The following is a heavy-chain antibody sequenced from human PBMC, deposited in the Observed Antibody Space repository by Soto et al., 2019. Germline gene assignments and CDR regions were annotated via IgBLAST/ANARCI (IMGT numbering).Heavy chain of an antibody. CDR1: GYTFTGYY. D-gene: IGHD3-3*01. V-gene: IGHV1-2*04. Sequence: ASVKVSCKASGYTFTGYYMHWVRQAPGQGLEWMGWINPNSGGTNYAKKFQGWDTMTRDTSISTAYMELSRLRSDDTAVYYCSRNARGSHYDFWSGYKTSYYFDYWGQGTLVTVSS. CDR3: SRNARGSHYDFWSGYKTSYYFDY. J-gene: IGHJ4*02. CDR2: INPNSGGT.